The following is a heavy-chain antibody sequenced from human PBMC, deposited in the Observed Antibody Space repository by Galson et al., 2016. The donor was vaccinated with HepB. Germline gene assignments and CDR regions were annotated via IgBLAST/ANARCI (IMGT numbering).Heavy chain of an antibody. CDR3: ARDPYYYDSRGYTTGFDV. CDR1: GFIVNNNY. D-gene: IGHD3-22*01. CDR2: IYSDGST. Sequence: SLRLSCAASGFIVNNNYMNWVRQAPGKGLEWVSVIYSDGSTYSADSVKGRFTISGDNSKNMLYLQMKTLRAEDTAVYYCARDPYYYDSRGYTTGFDVWGQGTMVTVSS. V-gene: IGHV3-53*01. J-gene: IGHJ3*01.